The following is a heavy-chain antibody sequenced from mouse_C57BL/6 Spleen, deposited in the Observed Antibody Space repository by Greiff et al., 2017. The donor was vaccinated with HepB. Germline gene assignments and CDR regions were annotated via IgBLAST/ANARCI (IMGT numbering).Heavy chain of an antibody. D-gene: IGHD2-1*01. Sequence: QVQLQQPGAELVRPGSSVKLSCKASGYTFTSYWMHWVKQRPIQGLEWIGNVDPSDSETHYNQKFKDKATLTVDKSPSTAYMQLSSLTSEDSAVYYCARIYYGNYYAMDYWGQGTSVTVSS. J-gene: IGHJ4*01. CDR1: GYTFTSYW. CDR3: ARIYYGNYYAMDY. V-gene: IGHV1-52*01. CDR2: VDPSDSET.